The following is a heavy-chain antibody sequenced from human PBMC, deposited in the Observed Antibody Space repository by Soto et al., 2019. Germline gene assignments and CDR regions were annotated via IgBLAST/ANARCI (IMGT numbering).Heavy chain of an antibody. D-gene: IGHD6-13*01. J-gene: IGHJ6*02. CDR2: INPNSGGT. CDR3: ARDLHSSSWYDYYYYGMDV. CDR1: GYTFTGYY. Sequence: ASVKVSCKASGYTFTGYYMHWVRQAPGQGLEWMGWINPNSGGTNYAQKFQGWVTMTRDTSISTAYMELSRLRSDDTAVYYCARDLHSSSWYDYYYYGMDVWGQ. V-gene: IGHV1-2*04.